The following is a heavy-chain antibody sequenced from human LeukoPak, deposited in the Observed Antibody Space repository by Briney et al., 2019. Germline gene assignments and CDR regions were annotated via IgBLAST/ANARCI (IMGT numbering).Heavy chain of an antibody. CDR1: GGPFSLYF. V-gene: IGHV4-34*01. CDR3: AFSQEMADAFDI. D-gene: IGHD5-24*01. Sequence: SETLSLNCVVSGGPFSLYFWSWIRQPPGKGLEWIGEINQSGSTNYNPSLRSRVTTSVDTSEKRLSLKLSSVTAADTAVYYCAFSQEMADAFDIWGPGTTVTVSS. CDR2: INQSGST. J-gene: IGHJ3*02.